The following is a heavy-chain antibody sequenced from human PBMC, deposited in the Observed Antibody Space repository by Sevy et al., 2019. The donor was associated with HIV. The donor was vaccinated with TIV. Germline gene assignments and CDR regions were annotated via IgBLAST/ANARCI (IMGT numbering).Heavy chain of an antibody. CDR2: INHSGST. V-gene: IGHV4-34*01. D-gene: IGHD4-17*01. CDR1: GGSFSGYY. CDR3: ARANGVYGDYFDS. Sequence: SETLSLTCAVYGGSFSGYYWTWIRQPPGKGPEWIGEINHSGSTKYNPSLKSRVTISVDRSKNQFSLKLSSVTAADKAVYYCARANGVYGDYFDSWGQGTLVTVSS. J-gene: IGHJ4*02.